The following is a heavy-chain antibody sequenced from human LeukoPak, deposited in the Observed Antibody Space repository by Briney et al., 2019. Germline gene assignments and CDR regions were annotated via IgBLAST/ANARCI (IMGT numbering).Heavy chain of an antibody. J-gene: IGHJ5*02. CDR3: ARANRYWVRGVIIPNWFDP. D-gene: IGHD3-10*01. V-gene: IGHV3-21*01. CDR2: ISSSSSYI. CDR1: GFTFSSYS. Sequence: PGGTLRLSCAASGFTFSSYSMNWVRQAPGKGLEWVSSISSSSSYIYYADSVKGRFTISRDNAKNSLYLQMNSLRAEDTAVYYCARANRYWVRGVIIPNWFDPWGQGTLVTVSS.